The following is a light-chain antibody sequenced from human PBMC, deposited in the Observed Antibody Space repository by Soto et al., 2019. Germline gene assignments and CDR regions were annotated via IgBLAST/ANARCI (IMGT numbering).Light chain of an antibody. J-gene: IGKJ1*01. CDR3: QQSYSTPTWT. CDR2: DAS. CDR1: QTINKY. V-gene: IGKV1-39*01. Sequence: DIQLTQSPSSLSASVGDRVTITCRASQTINKYLSWYQHKPGKAPQVLIYDASILRSGVPSRFSGSGSGTNFTLTISSLPPADFATYYCQQSYSTPTWTFGQGTKVEVK.